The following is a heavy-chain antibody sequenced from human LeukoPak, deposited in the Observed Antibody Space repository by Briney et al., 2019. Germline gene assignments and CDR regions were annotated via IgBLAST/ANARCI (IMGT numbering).Heavy chain of an antibody. Sequence: SETLSLTCTVSGGSISSSSYYWGWIRQPPGKGLEWIGSIYYSGSTYYNPSLKSRVTISVDTSKNQFSLKLSSVTAADTAVYYCARAFLKVGVAAAAYPFDYWGQGTLVTVSS. CDR2: IYYSGST. J-gene: IGHJ4*02. V-gene: IGHV4-39*07. CDR1: GGSISSSSYY. CDR3: ARAFLKVGVAAAAYPFDY. D-gene: IGHD6-13*01.